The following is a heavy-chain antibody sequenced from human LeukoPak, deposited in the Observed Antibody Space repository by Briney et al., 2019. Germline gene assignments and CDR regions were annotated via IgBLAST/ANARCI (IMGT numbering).Heavy chain of an antibody. CDR2: ITSGSSYI. V-gene: IGHV3-21*01. CDR1: GFTFSSYN. Sequence: KAGGSLRLSCAASGFTFSSYNMNWGRPAPGKGLEWVSSITSGSSYIYYADSVKGRFTISRDNAKNSLYLQMNSLRAEDTAVNYCARDPYSGSYGNYYYYFMDVWGKGTTVTVSS. CDR3: ARDPYSGSYGNYYYYFMDV. J-gene: IGHJ6*03. D-gene: IGHD1-26*01.